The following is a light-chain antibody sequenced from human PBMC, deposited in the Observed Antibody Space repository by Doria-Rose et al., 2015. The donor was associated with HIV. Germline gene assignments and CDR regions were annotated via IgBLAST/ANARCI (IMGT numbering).Light chain of an antibody. V-gene: IGKV3-20*01. CDR2: DAS. CDR1: QRVKISY. Sequence: TQSPGTLSLSPGERATLSCSASQRVKISYLAWHQQKPSQASRILIYDASTRATGIPDRFSGSGSGTDFTLTISRLEPEDVAVYYCQQYGTSRGTFGQGTRLEIK. J-gene: IGKJ5*01. CDR3: QQYGTSRGT.